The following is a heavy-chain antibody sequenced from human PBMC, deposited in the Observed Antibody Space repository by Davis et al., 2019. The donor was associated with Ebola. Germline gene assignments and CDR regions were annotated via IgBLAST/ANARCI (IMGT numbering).Heavy chain of an antibody. Sequence: ASVKVSCKASGDTSNIYKIHWVRQAPGQRLEWMGWINAGNGNTKYSQKFQGRVTITRDTSASTAYMELSSLRSEDTAVYYCARDRVYSSGYDYWGQGTLVTVSS. CDR1: GDTSNIYK. CDR3: ARDRVYSSGYDY. CDR2: INAGNGNT. V-gene: IGHV1-3*01. D-gene: IGHD6-19*01. J-gene: IGHJ4*02.